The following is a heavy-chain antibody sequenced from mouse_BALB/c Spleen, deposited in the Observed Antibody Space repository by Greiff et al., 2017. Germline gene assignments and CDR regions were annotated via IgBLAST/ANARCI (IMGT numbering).Heavy chain of an antibody. CDR3: ANYYGSSLFAY. J-gene: IGHJ3*01. Sequence: EVQLQQSGPELVKPGASVKIPCKASGYTFTDYNMDWVKQSHGKSLEWIGDINPNNGGTIYNQKFKGKATLTVDKSSSTAYMELRSLTSEDTAVYYCANYYGSSLFAYWGQGTLVTVSA. V-gene: IGHV1-18*01. D-gene: IGHD1-1*01. CDR1: GYTFTDYN. CDR2: INPNNGGT.